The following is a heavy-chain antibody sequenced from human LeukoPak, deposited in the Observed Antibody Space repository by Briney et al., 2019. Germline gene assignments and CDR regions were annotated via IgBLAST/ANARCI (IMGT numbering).Heavy chain of an antibody. CDR1: GYTFTNYS. CDR3: ASLKDGYNFHH. V-gene: IGHV1-2*02. D-gene: IGHD5-24*01. J-gene: IGHJ4*02. Sequence: ASVKVSCKTFGYTFTNYSLHWVRQAPGQGLEWMGWISPNGGVTKYTQKFQGRVTMTRDTSISTAYMELTSLTSDDTAVYYCASLKDGYNFHHWGQGTLVTVSS. CDR2: ISPNGGVT.